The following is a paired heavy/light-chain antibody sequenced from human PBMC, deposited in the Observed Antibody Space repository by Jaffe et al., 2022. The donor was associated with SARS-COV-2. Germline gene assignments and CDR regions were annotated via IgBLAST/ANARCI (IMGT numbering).Light chain of an antibody. CDR2: WAS. J-gene: IGKJ1*01. CDR1: QSIFYSSYNKNY. Sequence: DIVMTQSPDSLAVSLGERATINCKSSQSIFYSSYNKNYLAWYQQKPGQPPRLLIHWASSRESGVPDRFSGSGSGTDFTLTISSLQAEDVAVYYCQQYYSTPRTFGQGTKVEIK. CDR3: QQYYSTPRT. V-gene: IGKV4-1*01.
Heavy chain of an antibody. V-gene: IGHV4-61*02. CDR2: IYASGSA. CDR3: AGTVGHEYSSTSGWFDP. D-gene: IGHD6-6*01. Sequence: QVQLQESGPGLVKPSQTLSLTCTVSGVSITSGTYYWSWIRQPAGGGLEWIGRIYASGSATYNPSLNGRVIMSLDTSKNQFSLRLSSVTAADTAVYFCAGTVGHEYSSTSGWFDPWGQGALVTVSS. J-gene: IGHJ5*02. CDR1: GVSITSGTYY.